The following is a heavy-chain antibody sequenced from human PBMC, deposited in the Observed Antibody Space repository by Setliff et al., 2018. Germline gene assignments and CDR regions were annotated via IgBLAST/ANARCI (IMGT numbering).Heavy chain of an antibody. V-gene: IGHV4-39*01. J-gene: IGHJ4*02. D-gene: IGHD3-16*01. CDR3: ARLPNYVWGSPVDY. CDR1: GVSINSLSW. Sequence: SETLSLTCAVSGVSINSLSWWSWVRQSPGKGLEWIGSIFYSGRTFYNPSLKSRVTISVDTSKNQFSLTLSSVTAADTAVYYCARLPNYVWGSPVDYWGQGTLVTVSS. CDR2: IFYSGRT.